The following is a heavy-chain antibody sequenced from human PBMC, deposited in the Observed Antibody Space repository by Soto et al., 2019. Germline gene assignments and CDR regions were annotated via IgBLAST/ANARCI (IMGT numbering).Heavy chain of an antibody. V-gene: IGHV1-3*01. CDR2: INAGNGNT. D-gene: IGHD6-19*01. Sequence: ASVKVSCKASGYTFTNYAIHWVRQAPGQRLEWMGWINAGNGNTKYSQKFQGRVTITRDTSASTAYMELSSRRPEDMAMYFCARSGYSSGWYHWYFDFWGRGTLVTVSS. CDR1: GYTFTNYA. CDR3: ARSGYSSGWYHWYFDF. J-gene: IGHJ2*01.